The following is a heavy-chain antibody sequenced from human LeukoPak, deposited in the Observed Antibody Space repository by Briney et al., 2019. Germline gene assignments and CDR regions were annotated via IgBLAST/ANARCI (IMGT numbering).Heavy chain of an antibody. J-gene: IGHJ4*02. V-gene: IGHV3-66*01. D-gene: IGHD3-10*01. Sequence: PGGSLRLSCAASGFTVSSNYMSWVRQAPGKGLEWISVIYIGGSTYYADSVKGRFSISRDNLKNTLYLQMNSLRAEDTAVYHCARDYSGSGHFDYWGRGTLVTVCS. CDR1: GFTVSSNY. CDR3: ARDYSGSGHFDY. CDR2: IYIGGST.